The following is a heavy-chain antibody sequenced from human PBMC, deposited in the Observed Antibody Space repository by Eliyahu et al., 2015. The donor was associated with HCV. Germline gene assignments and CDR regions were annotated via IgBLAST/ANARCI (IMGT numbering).Heavy chain of an antibody. V-gene: IGHV4-59*01. D-gene: IGHD6-19*01. CDR2: XHXSGXT. Sequence: QVQLQESGPGLVKPSETXSLTCTVSGGSIPTXXWXXIRQPPGKGLEWIGYXHXSGXTNYNPSLKSRVTISVDTSKNQFSLNLTSVTAADTAVYYCASGGGGIAVAGTGGWFDPWGQGTLVTVSS. CDR3: ASGGGGIAVAGTGGWFDP. CDR1: GGSIPTXX. J-gene: IGHJ5*02.